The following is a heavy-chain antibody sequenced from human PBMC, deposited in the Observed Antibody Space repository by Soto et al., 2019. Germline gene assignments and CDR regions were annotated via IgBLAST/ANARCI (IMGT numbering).Heavy chain of an antibody. D-gene: IGHD6-25*01. Sequence: ASETLSLTCAVYGGSFSGYYWSWIRQPPGKGLEWIGEINHSGSTNYNPSLKSRVTISVDTSKNQFSLKLSSVTAADTAVYYCATPGATPNYYYYGMDVWGQGTTVTVSS. J-gene: IGHJ6*02. CDR1: GGSFSGYY. CDR3: ATPGATPNYYYYGMDV. CDR2: INHSGST. V-gene: IGHV4-34*01.